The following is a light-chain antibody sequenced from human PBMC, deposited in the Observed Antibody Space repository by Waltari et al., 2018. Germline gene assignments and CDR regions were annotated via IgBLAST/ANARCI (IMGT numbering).Light chain of an antibody. CDR3: QLYDGSRT. V-gene: IGKV3-20*01. Sequence: EIVLTQSPGTLSLSPGEGATLSCRASQTVSSTYLAWYQQKPGQAPRPLIYSTSTRATGIPDKFSGSGSGTDFTLTISRLEPEDFAVYYCQLYDGSRTFGQGTKVEIK. CDR2: STS. CDR1: QTVSSTY. J-gene: IGKJ1*01.